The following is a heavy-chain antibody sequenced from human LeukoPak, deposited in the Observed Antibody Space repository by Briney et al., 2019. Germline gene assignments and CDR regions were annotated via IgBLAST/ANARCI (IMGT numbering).Heavy chain of an antibody. D-gene: IGHD3-10*01. CDR1: GFTFSSYW. CDR2: IKQDGSEK. J-gene: IGHJ4*02. Sequence: GGSLRLSCAASGFTFSSYWMSWVRQAPGKGLEWVANIKQDGSEKQYVDSVKGRFTISRDNVKNPLYLQMNSLRVEDTAVCYCAKASRGPGETYWGQGTLVTVSS. CDR3: AKASRGPGETY. V-gene: IGHV3-7*01.